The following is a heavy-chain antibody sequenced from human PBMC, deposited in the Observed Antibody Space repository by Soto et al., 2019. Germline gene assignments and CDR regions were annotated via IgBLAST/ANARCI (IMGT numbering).Heavy chain of an antibody. CDR1: GDSISSGGYS. J-gene: IGHJ5*02. CDR2: IYHSGGT. V-gene: IGHV4-30-2*01. Sequence: LQLQESGSGLVKPSQTLSLTCAVSGDSISSGGYSWSWVRQPPGQGLEWIGYIYHSGGTHYNPSLKSRVTISVDMSKKQFSLNLKSVTAADTAMYYCARERRDYGANWYDPWCQGTLVTVSS. D-gene: IGHD3-16*01. CDR3: ARERRDYGANWYDP.